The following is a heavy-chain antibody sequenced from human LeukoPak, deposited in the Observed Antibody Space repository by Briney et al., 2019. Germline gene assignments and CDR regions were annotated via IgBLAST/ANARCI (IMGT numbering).Heavy chain of an antibody. V-gene: IGHV3-20*04. D-gene: IGHD6-19*01. J-gene: IGHJ4*02. CDR2: INWNGGST. CDR3: ARVSDISVAAYFDY. CDR1: GFTFDDYG. Sequence: PGGSLRLSGASSGFTFDDYGLSWVRPAPGKGLEWVSTINWNGGSTGYADSVKGRFTISRDNAKNSVYLQMNSLRAEDTALYYCARVSDISVAAYFDYWGQGTLVTVSS.